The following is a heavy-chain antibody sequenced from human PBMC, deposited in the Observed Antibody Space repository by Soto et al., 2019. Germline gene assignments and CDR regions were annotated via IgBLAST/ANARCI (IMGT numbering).Heavy chain of an antibody. Sequence: GASVKVSCKASGYTFTSYAMHWVRQAPGQRLEWMGWINAGNGNTKYSQKFQGRVTITRDTSASTAYMELSSLRSEDTAVYYCARELGYCSSTSCYKADYYYGMDVWGQGTTVTVSS. D-gene: IGHD2-2*02. V-gene: IGHV1-3*01. J-gene: IGHJ6*02. CDR3: ARELGYCSSTSCYKADYYYGMDV. CDR1: GYTFTSYA. CDR2: INAGNGNT.